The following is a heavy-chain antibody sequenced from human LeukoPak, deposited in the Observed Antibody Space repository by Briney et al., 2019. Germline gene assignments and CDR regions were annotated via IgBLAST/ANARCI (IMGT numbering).Heavy chain of an antibody. J-gene: IGHJ4*02. V-gene: IGHV1-69*04. CDR3: ASDSSSWHGKFDY. CDR2: IIPILGIA. Sequence: ASVKVSCKASGYTFTSFGINWVRQAPGQGLEWMGRIIPILGIANYAQKFQGRVTITADKSTSTAYMELSSLRSEDTAVYYCASDSSSWHGKFDYWGQGTLVTVSS. D-gene: IGHD6-13*01. CDR1: GYTFTSFG.